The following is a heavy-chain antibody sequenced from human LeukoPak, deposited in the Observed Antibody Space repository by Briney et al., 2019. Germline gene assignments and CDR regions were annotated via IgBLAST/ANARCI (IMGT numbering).Heavy chain of an antibody. CDR2: IYYSGST. CDR1: GGSISSDY. Sequence: SETLSLTCTVSGGSISSDYWSWIRQPPGKGLEWIGYIYYSGSTNYNPSLKSRVTISVDTSKNQFSLKLSSVTAADTAVYYCARDLITMVRGVITNWFDPWGQGTLVTVSS. CDR3: ARDLITMVRGVITNWFDP. V-gene: IGHV4-59*01. J-gene: IGHJ5*02. D-gene: IGHD3-10*01.